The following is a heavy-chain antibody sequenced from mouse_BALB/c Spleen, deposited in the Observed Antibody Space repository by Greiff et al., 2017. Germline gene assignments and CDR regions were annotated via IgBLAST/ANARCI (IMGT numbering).Heavy chain of an antibody. D-gene: IGHD3-3*01. CDR1: GYSITSGYY. CDR3: ARDRGYAMDY. J-gene: IGHJ4*01. Sequence: EVQLQQSGPGLVKPSQSLSLTCSVTGYSITSGYYWNWIRQFPGNKLEWMGYISYDGSNNYNPSLKNRISITRDPSKNQFFLKLNSVTTEDTATYDCARDRGYAMDYWGQGTSVTVSS. V-gene: IGHV3-6*02. CDR2: ISYDGSN.